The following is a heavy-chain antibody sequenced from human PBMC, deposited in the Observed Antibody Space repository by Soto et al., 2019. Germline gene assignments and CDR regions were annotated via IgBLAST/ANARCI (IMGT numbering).Heavy chain of an antibody. CDR1: GFAFSNYA. CDR3: GRDPNGDYIGAFSFEI. D-gene: IGHD4-17*01. V-gene: IGHV3-23*01. CDR2: IVGSGDTT. J-gene: IGHJ3*02. Sequence: GGSLRLSCVASGFAFSNYAMTWVRQAPGKGLEWVSSIVGSGDTTKYADSVRGRFAISRDNSRNTLYLRLNSLRVEDTAIYYCGRDPNGDYIGAFSFEIGGQGTMVTVSS.